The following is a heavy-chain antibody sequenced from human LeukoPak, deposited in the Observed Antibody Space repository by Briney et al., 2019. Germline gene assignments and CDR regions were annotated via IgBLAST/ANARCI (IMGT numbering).Heavy chain of an antibody. CDR3: AREPYRYCSGGSCYPYNWFDP. D-gene: IGHD2-15*01. CDR1: GGSISSGCYC. Sequence: SQTLSLTCTVSGGSISSGCYCWGWIRQHPGKGLEWIGYIYYSGSTYYNPSLKSRVTISVDTSKNQFALKLSSVTAADTAVYYCAREPYRYCSGGSCYPYNWFDPWGQGTLVTVSS. J-gene: IGHJ5*02. V-gene: IGHV4-31*03. CDR2: IYYSGST.